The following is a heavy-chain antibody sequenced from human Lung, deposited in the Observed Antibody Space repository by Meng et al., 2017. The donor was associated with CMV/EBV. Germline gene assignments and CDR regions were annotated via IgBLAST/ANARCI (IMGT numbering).Heavy chain of an antibody. CDR1: GDSVSSKSAA. CDR2: TYYRSKWYS. J-gene: IGHJ4*02. V-gene: IGHV6-1*01. D-gene: IGHD6-25*01. Sequence: GDSVSSKSAAWNWIRQSPSRGLEWLGRTYYRSKWYSDYAVSVKTRITISPDTSKNQVSLQLNSVTPEDTALYYCARGTGSLAAASFDTWGQGTLVTVSS. CDR3: ARGTGSLAAASFDT.